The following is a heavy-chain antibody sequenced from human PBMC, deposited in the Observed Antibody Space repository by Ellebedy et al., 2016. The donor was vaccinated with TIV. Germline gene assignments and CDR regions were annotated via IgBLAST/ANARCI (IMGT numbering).Heavy chain of an antibody. Sequence: GESLKISCAASGLTFSSHAMSWVRQAPGKGLEWVSSIPESGGNTYYADSVKGRFTISRDNSKNTLYLQMNSLRAEDTAVYYCAKRRIVGSTKDAFDIWGQGTVVTVSS. V-gene: IGHV3-23*01. CDR3: AKRRIVGSTKDAFDI. D-gene: IGHD1-26*01. CDR1: GLTFSSHA. J-gene: IGHJ3*02. CDR2: IPESGGNT.